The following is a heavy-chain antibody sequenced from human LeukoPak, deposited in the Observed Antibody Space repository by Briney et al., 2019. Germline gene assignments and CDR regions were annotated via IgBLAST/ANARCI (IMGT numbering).Heavy chain of an antibody. V-gene: IGHV3-30*18. CDR2: ISYDGSNK. CDR1: GFTFSSYG. J-gene: IGHJ4*02. CDR3: AKAGRESSGYLIDY. D-gene: IGHD3-22*01. Sequence: GGSLRLSCAASGFTFSSYGMHWVRQAPGKGLEWVAVISYDGSNKYYADSVKGRLTISRDNSKNTLYLQMNSLRAEDTAVYYCAKAGRESSGYLIDYWGQGTLVTVSS.